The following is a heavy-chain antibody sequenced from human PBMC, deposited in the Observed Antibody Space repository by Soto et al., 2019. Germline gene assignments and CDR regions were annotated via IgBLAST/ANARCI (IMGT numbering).Heavy chain of an antibody. D-gene: IGHD3-22*01. CDR1: GFTFSDYY. CDR2: ISSSSSYT. V-gene: IGHV3-11*06. J-gene: IGHJ4*02. Sequence: GGSVRLSCAASGFTFSDYYMSWIRQAPGKGLERVSYISSSSSYTNYEDSVKGRFTISRDNAKNSQYLQMNRLGAEDTSVYYCARDSHYYDSSGYYYDFDYWGQGTLVT. CDR3: ARDSHYYDSSGYYYDFDY.